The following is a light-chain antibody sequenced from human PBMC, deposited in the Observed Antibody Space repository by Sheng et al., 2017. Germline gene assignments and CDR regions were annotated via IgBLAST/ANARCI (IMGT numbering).Light chain of an antibody. CDR1: SGHSSYN. V-gene: IGLV4-60*03. J-gene: IGLJ3*02. CDR2: LEDSGTY. CDR3: ETWDSNTLWV. Sequence: QSVLTQSSSASASLGSSVKLTCTLNSGHSSYNIAWHQQQPGKAPRYLMTLEDSGTYNKGSGIPDRFSGSSSGADRYLTISNLQSEDEADYYCETWDSNTLWVFGGGTKLTVL.